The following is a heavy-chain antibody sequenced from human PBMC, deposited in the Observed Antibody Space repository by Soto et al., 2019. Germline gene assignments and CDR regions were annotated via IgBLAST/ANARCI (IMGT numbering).Heavy chain of an antibody. D-gene: IGHD1-1*01. J-gene: IGHJ6*02. CDR2: IDPSDSYT. V-gene: IGHV5-10-1*01. CDR3: ARLRAGPYYYYGMDV. Sequence: PGECLKISGKGSRYSFTSYWISWVRQMPGKGLEWMGRIDPSDSYTNYSPSFQGHVTISADKSISTAYLQWSSLKASDTAMYYCARLRAGPYYYYGMDVWGQGTTVTVSS. CDR1: RYSFTSYW.